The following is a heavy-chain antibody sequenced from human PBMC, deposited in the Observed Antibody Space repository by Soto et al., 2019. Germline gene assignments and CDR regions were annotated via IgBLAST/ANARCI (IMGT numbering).Heavy chain of an antibody. CDR3: ARALLGFSYGYGGYFDP. D-gene: IGHD3-16*01. CDR2: ISYRGST. Sequence: ETLSLTCNVSGGSFHGYSWSWSRQTSGKGLEWIGDISYRGSTSYSPSLKSRLLISLDTSNNQFSLKVASVTPADTAVYYCARALLGFSYGYGGYFDPWGPGTLVTVSS. CDR1: GGSFHGYS. J-gene: IGHJ4*02. V-gene: IGHV4-34*01.